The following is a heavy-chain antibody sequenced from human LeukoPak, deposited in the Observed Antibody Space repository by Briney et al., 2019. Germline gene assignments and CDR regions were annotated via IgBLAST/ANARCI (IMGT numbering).Heavy chain of an antibody. CDR2: ISSSSSYI. CDR1: GFTFSSYS. CDR3: AAGTLYGSTGAGDY. V-gene: IGHV3-21*01. D-gene: IGHD3-22*01. Sequence: GSLRLSCAASGFTFSSYSMNWVRQAPGKGLEWVSSISSSSSYIYYADSVKGRFSISRDNAKNTLYLQMNSLRAEDTAVYYCAAGTLYGSTGAGDYWGQGTLVTVSS. J-gene: IGHJ4*02.